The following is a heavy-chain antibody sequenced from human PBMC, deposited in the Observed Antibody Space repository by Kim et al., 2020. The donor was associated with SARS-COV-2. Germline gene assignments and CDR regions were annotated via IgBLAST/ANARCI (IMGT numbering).Heavy chain of an antibody. V-gene: IGHV3-72*01. J-gene: IGHJ4*02. CDR3: VRVFRGIDF. CDR2: SRKNSQSFTA. CDR1: GFNFNEHF. Sequence: GGSLRLSCAASGFNFNEHFMDWVRQGPGKGLEWVGRSRKNSQSFTAEYAASVRGRFTISRDESQNALYLQMNSLKTEDTAVYYCVRVFRGIDFCGEGDLVTVSS. D-gene: IGHD6-13*01.